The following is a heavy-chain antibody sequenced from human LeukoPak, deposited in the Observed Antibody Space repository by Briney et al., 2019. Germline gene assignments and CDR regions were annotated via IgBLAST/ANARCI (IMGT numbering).Heavy chain of an antibody. CDR3: ATGTPNVDYYYYYYMDV. J-gene: IGHJ6*03. Sequence: ASVKVSCKVSGYTLTELSMHWVRQAPGKGLEWMGGFDPEDGETIYAQKFQGRVTMTEDTSTDTAYMELNSLRSKDTAVYYCATGTPNVDYYYYYYMDVWGKGTTVTVSS. D-gene: IGHD1-1*01. V-gene: IGHV1-24*01. CDR1: GYTLTELS. CDR2: FDPEDGET.